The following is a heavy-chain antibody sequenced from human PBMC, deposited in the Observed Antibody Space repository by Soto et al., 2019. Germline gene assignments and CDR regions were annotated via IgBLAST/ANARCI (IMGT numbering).Heavy chain of an antibody. D-gene: IGHD3-10*01. CDR1: GGSISSGGYY. J-gene: IGHJ4*02. CDR3: ARGVTMVRGVGLFYFDY. V-gene: IGHV4-31*03. CDR2: MYYSGST. Sequence: QVQLQESGPGLVKPSQTLSLTCTVSGGSISSGGYYWSWIRQHPGKGLEWIGYMYYSGSTYYNPSLMSRITISVDTSKKKFSLKLSSVTAADTAVYYCARGVTMVRGVGLFYFDYWGQGTLVTVSS.